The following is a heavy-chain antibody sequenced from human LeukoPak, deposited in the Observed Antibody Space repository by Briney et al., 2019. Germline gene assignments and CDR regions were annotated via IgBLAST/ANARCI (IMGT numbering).Heavy chain of an antibody. CDR2: ISAYNGNT. D-gene: IGHD6-19*01. CDR3: ARDGFKTDSSDWYGTIDY. CDR1: GYTFTSSG. V-gene: IGHV1-18*01. Sequence: ASVKVSCKASGYTFTSSGFSWVRQAPGQGLEWMGWISAYNGNTHYAQKLQGRVTMTTDTSTSTAYMELRSLRSDDTAIYYCARDGFKTDSSDWYGTIDYWGQGTLVTASS. J-gene: IGHJ4*02.